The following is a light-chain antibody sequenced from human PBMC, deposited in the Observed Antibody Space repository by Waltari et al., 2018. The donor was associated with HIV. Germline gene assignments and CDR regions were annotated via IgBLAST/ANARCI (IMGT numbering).Light chain of an antibody. J-gene: IGKJ2*01. CDR1: QNIDTS. CDR2: AAS. CDR3: QQSYSIPYT. V-gene: IGKV1-39*01. Sequence: DIHMTQSPVSLSASVGDRLTITCRASQNIDTSLNWFQQKPGKAPNLLIYAASNLQSGVPSRFSGSGAGTDFTLTSSNLQAEDFAVYFCQQSYSIPYTFALGTKLEI.